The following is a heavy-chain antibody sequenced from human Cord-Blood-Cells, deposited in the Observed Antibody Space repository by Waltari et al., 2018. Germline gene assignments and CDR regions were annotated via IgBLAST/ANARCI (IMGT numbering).Heavy chain of an antibody. J-gene: IGHJ4*02. D-gene: IGHD2-8*02. CDR2: ISWNRCSI. Sequence: EVQLVESGGGLVPPGSLLRLSCAASGFTFVDYAIHWVQQALRKGLEWVSCISWNRCSIGYADSVKGRFTIARDNAKNSLYLQMNSLRAEDTALYYCAKDSGGDCTGGVCYDYWGQGTLVTVSS. CDR3: AKDSGGDCTGGVCYDY. CDR1: GFTFVDYA. V-gene: IGHV3-9*01.